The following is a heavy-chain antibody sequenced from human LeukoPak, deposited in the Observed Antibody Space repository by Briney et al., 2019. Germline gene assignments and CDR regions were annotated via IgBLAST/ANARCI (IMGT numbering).Heavy chain of an antibody. CDR1: GFTFSSHW. Sequence: GGSLRLSCAASGFTFSSHWMSWVRQAPGKGLEWVANLNQDGSEKYYVDSVKGRFTISRDNAQNSLYLQMNSLRAEDTAVYYCARPMNTGGSGSHYRPLDYWGQGTLVTVSS. CDR2: LNQDGSEK. V-gene: IGHV3-7*01. J-gene: IGHJ4*02. CDR3: ARPMNTGGSGSHYRPLDY. D-gene: IGHD3-10*01.